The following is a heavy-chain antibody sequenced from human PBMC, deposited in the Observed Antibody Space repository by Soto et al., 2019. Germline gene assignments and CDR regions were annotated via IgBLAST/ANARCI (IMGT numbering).Heavy chain of an antibody. Sequence: QVQLVQSGGEVKRPGASVKVSCKTSGYTFSDYGITWVRQATGQPLAWLGWISLYSDGTNYAQKFQGRVSMTTATSTTTAYMELRSLRSDDTAVYYCARVVPGAEAWFGPWGQVTLVTVSS. CDR3: ARVVPGAEAWFGP. CDR2: ISLYSDGT. J-gene: IGHJ5*02. CDR1: GYTFSDYG. D-gene: IGHD2-2*01. V-gene: IGHV1-18*01.